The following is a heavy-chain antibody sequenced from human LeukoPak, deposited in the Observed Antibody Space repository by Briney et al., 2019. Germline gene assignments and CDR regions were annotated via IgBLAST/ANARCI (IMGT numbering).Heavy chain of an antibody. CDR2: IYYSGST. CDR3: ARAIAARQFYYGMDV. J-gene: IGHJ6*02. D-gene: IGHD6-6*01. Sequence: SETLSLTYTVSGGSISSYYWSWIRQPPGKGLEWIGYIYYSGSTNYNPSLKSRVTISVDTSKNQFSLKLSSVTAADTAVYYCARAIAARQFYYGMDVWGQGTTVTVSS. V-gene: IGHV4-59*08. CDR1: GGSISSYY.